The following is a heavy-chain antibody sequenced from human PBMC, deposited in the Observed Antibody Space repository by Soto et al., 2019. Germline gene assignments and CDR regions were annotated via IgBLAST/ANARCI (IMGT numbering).Heavy chain of an antibody. CDR3: ARPLYNFPSSYDYYDMDV. CDR1: GGSFSSGAFY. D-gene: IGHD1-1*01. V-gene: IGHV4-39*01. Sequence: QLQLQESGPGVVKPSATLSLICTVSGGSFSSGAFYWGWIRQPPGKGLEWIGSASFSVRAYYNPSLERRAPRAVATAKKQFSLRLSSVTAADTAVYYCARPLYNFPSSYDYYDMDVWGRGTTVTVSS. CDR2: ASFSVRA. J-gene: IGHJ6*03.